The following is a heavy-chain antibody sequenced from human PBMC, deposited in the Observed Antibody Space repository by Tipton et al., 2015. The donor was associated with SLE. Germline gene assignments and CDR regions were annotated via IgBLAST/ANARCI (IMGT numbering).Heavy chain of an antibody. D-gene: IGHD2-2*01. CDR1: GLTFSTYS. CDR2: ISDRSSYI. J-gene: IGHJ4*02. V-gene: IGHV3-21*01. Sequence: SLRLSCAASGLTFSTYSMNWVRQAPGKGLEWVSSISDRSSYIYYADSVKGRFTISRDNAKNSLYLQMNNLRAEDTAVYYCARDGAYCSSTSCPGPFYDYWGQGTLVTDSS. CDR3: ARDGAYCSSTSCPGPFYDY.